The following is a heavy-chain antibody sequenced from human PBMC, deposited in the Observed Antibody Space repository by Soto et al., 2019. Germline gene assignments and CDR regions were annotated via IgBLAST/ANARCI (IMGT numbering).Heavy chain of an antibody. J-gene: IGHJ4*02. V-gene: IGHV3-23*01. Sequence: EVQLLESGGGLVQPGGSLRLSCAASGFTFSSYAMSWVRQAPGKGLEWVSAISGSGGSTYYADSVKGRFTISRDNSKNTMYLEMNRLRAEDTAVYYCAKEVVLMVYAIDTFDYWGQGTLVTVSS. D-gene: IGHD2-8*01. CDR1: GFTFSSYA. CDR3: AKEVVLMVYAIDTFDY. CDR2: ISGSGGST.